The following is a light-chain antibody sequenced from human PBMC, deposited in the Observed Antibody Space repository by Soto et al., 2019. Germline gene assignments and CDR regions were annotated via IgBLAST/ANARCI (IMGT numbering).Light chain of an antibody. CDR1: QNIRSW. J-gene: IGKJ1*01. CDR2: KAS. CDR3: QQYNSYSWT. V-gene: IGKV1-5*03. Sequence: DIQMTQSPSTLSASVGDRVTITCRASQNIRSWLAWYQQKPGKAPNLLIYKASSLESGVPSRFSGSGSGTEFTLTISSLQPDDFATYYCQQYNSYSWTFGQGTKVEIK.